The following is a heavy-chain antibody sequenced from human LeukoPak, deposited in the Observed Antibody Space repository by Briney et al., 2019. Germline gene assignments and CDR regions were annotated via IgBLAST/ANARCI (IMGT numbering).Heavy chain of an antibody. D-gene: IGHD2-15*01. J-gene: IGHJ4*02. CDR3: ARRDGGSLSGY. V-gene: IGHV4-34*01. Sequence: SETLSLTCAVYGGSFSGYYWSWIRQPPGKGLEWIGEINHSGSTNYNPSLKSRVTISVDTSKNQFSLKLSSVTAADTAVYYCARRDGGSLSGYWGQGTLVTVSS. CDR1: GGSFSGYY. CDR2: INHSGST.